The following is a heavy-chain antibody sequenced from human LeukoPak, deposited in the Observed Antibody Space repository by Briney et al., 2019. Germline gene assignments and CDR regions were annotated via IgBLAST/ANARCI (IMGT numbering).Heavy chain of an antibody. CDR1: GFTFSSYA. D-gene: IGHD3-10*01. J-gene: IGHJ5*02. CDR3: ARETGEWNWFDP. V-gene: IGHV4-59*01. Sequence: GSLRLSCAASGFTFSSYAMSWIRQPPGKGLEWIGYIFYSGNANYNPSLKSRVTISVDTSKNQFSLKLSSVTAADTAVYYCARETGEWNWFDPWGQGTLVTVSS. CDR2: IFYSGNA.